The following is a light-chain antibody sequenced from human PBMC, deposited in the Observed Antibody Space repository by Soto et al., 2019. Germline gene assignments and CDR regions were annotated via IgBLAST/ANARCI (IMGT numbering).Light chain of an antibody. CDR3: QSYDSSLRVRV. CDR2: GNS. J-gene: IGLJ2*01. V-gene: IGLV1-40*01. CDR1: SSNIGAGYD. Sequence: QSVLTQPPSVSGAPGQRVTISCTGSSSNIGAGYDVHWYQQLPGTAPKLFIYGNSNRPSGVPDRFSGSKSGTSASLAITGLQAEDEADYYCQSYDSSLRVRVFGGGTKLTVL.